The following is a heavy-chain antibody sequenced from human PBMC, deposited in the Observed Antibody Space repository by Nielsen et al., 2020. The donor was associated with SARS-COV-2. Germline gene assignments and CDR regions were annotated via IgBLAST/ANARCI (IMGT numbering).Heavy chain of an antibody. CDR1: GGSFRSGGSS. CDR2: RHYTGNT. Sequence: SETLSLTCSVYGGSFRSGGSSYSWIRQHPGKGLEWIGLRHYTGNTYYNPSLQSRLFISVDTSKNQFSLRLSSVTAADTAVYYCATGAGWFDPWGQGTRVTVSS. V-gene: IGHV4-31*03. D-gene: IGHD6-19*01. CDR3: ATGAGWFDP. J-gene: IGHJ5*02.